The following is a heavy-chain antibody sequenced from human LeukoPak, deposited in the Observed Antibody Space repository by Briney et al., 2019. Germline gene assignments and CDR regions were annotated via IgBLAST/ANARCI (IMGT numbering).Heavy chain of an antibody. V-gene: IGHV3-30*04. J-gene: IGHJ4*02. D-gene: IGHD5-18*01. CDR3: AREMSVYSYGSDY. Sequence: PGGSLRLSCAASGFTFSSYAMHWVRQAPGKGLEWVAVISYDGSNKYYADPVKGRFTISRDNSKNTLYLQMNSLRAEDTAVYYCAREMSVYSYGSDYWGQGTLVTVSS. CDR1: GFTFSSYA. CDR2: ISYDGSNK.